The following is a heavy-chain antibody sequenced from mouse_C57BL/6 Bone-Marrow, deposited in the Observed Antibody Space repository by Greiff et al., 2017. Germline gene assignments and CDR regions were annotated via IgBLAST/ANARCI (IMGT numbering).Heavy chain of an antibody. V-gene: IGHV1-81*01. J-gene: IGHJ1*03. D-gene: IGHD3-1*01. Sequence: VQLQQSGAELARPGASVKLSCKASGYTFTSYGISWVKQRTGQGLEWIGEIYPRSGNTYYNEKFKGKATLTADQSSSTAYMELRSLTSEDSAVYFCARWGAIDGYWYFDVWGTGTTVTVSS. CDR1: GYTFTSYG. CDR2: IYPRSGNT. CDR3: ARWGAIDGYWYFDV.